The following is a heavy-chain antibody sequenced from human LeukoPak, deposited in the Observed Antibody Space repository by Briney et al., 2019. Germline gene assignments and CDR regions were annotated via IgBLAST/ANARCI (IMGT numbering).Heavy chain of an antibody. J-gene: IGHJ4*02. D-gene: IGHD1-1*01. CDR3: AKGNWRYFDY. Sequence: GGSLRLSCAASGFPFSTYVMSWVRQAPGRGREWVSAISGSGGSTYYADSVKGRFTISRDNSKNTLYLQMNSLGADDTAVYYCAKGNWRYFDYWGQGTLVTVSS. CDR2: ISGSGGST. CDR1: GFPFSTYV. V-gene: IGHV3-23*01.